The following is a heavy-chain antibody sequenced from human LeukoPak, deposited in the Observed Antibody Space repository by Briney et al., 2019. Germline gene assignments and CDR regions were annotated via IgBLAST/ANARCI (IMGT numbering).Heavy chain of an antibody. CDR1: GFTFTYA. V-gene: IGHV3-23*01. J-gene: IGHJ4*02. D-gene: IGHD1-26*01. CDR2: VSGNSGST. CDR3: AKSIGATWYVGGYLDY. Sequence: PGGSLRLSCAASGFTFTYAMTWVRQGPGMGLEWVSTVSGNSGSTYYADSVKGRFTISRDTSKNTLYLQMNSLRAEDTAVYYCAKSIGATWYVGGYLDYWGQGTLVTVSS.